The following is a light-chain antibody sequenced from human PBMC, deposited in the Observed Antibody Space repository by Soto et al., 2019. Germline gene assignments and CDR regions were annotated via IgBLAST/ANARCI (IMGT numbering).Light chain of an antibody. CDR2: GAS. CDR3: QQYNNWLRT. V-gene: IGKV3-15*01. Sequence: EIVMTKSPATLSVSPGERATLSCMASQSVSSNLAWYQQKPGQAPRPLIYGASTRATGIPARFSGSGSGTEFTLTISSLQSEDFAVYYCQQYNNWLRTFGQGTKVEIK. CDR1: QSVSSN. J-gene: IGKJ1*01.